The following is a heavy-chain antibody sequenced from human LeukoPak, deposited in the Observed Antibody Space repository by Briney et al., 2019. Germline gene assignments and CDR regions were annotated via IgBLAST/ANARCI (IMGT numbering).Heavy chain of an antibody. D-gene: IGHD3-3*01. CDR3: ATDRGWRTSGYYLYYFEY. CDR1: GFTFGNYA. CDR2: IKHNGSEK. Sequence: GGSLRLSCAASGFTFGNYAMNWVRQAPGKGLEWVASIKHNGSEKYYVDSVRGRFTISRDNTKNSLYLQMSSLRAEDTAVYYCATDRGWRTSGYYLYYFEYWGQGTLVTFSS. J-gene: IGHJ4*02. V-gene: IGHV3-7*01.